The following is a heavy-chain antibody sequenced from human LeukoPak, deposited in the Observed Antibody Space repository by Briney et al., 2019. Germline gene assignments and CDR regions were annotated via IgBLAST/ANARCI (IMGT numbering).Heavy chain of an antibody. Sequence: SETLSLTCTVSGGSISSYYWSWIRQPPGKGLEWIGYIYYSGSTNYNPSLKSRVTISVDTSKNQFSLKLSSVTAADTAVYYCARVATAGTYYFDYWGQGTLVTVSS. V-gene: IGHV4-59*08. CDR1: GGSISSYY. D-gene: IGHD6-13*01. CDR3: ARVATAGTYYFDY. CDR2: IYYSGST. J-gene: IGHJ4*02.